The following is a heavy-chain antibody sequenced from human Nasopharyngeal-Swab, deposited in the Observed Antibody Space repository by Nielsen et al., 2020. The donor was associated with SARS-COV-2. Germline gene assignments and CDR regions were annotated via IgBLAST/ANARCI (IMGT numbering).Heavy chain of an antibody. CDR2: ISGSGDTT. Sequence: GESLKISCATSGFTFSSFAMSWVRQAPGKGLEWVSIISGSGDTTYYADSVKDRFTISRDNAKNSLYLQMNSLRAEDTAVYYCASERSSRLGEGTFDYWGQGTLVTVSS. CDR1: GFTFSSFA. J-gene: IGHJ4*02. CDR3: ASERSSRLGEGTFDY. V-gene: IGHV3-23*01. D-gene: IGHD3-16*01.